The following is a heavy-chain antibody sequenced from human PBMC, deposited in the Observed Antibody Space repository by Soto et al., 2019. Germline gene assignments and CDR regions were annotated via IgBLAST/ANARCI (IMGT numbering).Heavy chain of an antibody. V-gene: IGHV3-33*01. CDR1: GFTFSSYG. Sequence: QVQLVESGGGVVQPGRSLRLSCAASGFTFSSYGMHWVRQAPGKGLEWVAGIWYDGSNKYYADSVKGRFTISRDNSKNTLYLQMNSLRAEDTSVYYCAREGRLSGGFDYWGQGTLVTVSS. CDR2: IWYDGSNK. CDR3: AREGRLSGGFDY. J-gene: IGHJ4*02. D-gene: IGHD3-16*02.